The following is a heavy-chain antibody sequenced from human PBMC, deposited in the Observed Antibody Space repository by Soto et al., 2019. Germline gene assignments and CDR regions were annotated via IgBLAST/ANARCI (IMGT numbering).Heavy chain of an antibody. CDR1: GFTFSSYW. J-gene: IGHJ5*02. CDR2: IKQDGSEK. Sequence: PGGSLRLSCAASGFTFSSYWMSWVRQAPGKGLEWVDNIKQDGSEKYYVDSVKGRFTISRDNAKNSLYLQMNSLRAEDTAVYYCARVASSSWYSGAGWFDPWGQGTLVTVSS. D-gene: IGHD6-13*01. CDR3: ARVASSSWYSGAGWFDP. V-gene: IGHV3-7*01.